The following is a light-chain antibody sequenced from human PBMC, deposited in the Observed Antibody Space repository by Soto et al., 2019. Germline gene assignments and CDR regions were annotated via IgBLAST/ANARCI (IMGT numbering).Light chain of an antibody. CDR2: WAS. CDR1: QRVLYSSNNKNY. CDR3: EQYYSPPYT. V-gene: IGKV4-1*01. J-gene: IGKJ2*01. Sequence: DIVMTQSPDSLAVSLGERATINCESSQRVLYSSNNKNYLAWYQQKPGKPPKLLLYWASTRESGVTDRFSASGYGTDLTLTTSSLQAEDVADYYYEQYYSPPYTFGQGTKLQIK.